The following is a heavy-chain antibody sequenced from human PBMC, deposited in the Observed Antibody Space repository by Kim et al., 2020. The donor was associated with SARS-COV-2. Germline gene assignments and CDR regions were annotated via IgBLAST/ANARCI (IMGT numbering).Heavy chain of an antibody. V-gene: IGHV3-30*02. J-gene: IGHJ4*02. Sequence: RGRFTISRDNSKNTLYLQMNSLTTEDTALYYCVKEAAFTTVVVDYYFDYWGQGTLVTVSS. D-gene: IGHD2-15*01. CDR3: VKEAAFTTVVVDYYFDY.